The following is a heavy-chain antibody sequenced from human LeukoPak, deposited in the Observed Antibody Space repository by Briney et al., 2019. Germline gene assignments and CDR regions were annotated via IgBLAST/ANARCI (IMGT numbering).Heavy chain of an antibody. Sequence: GGSLRLSCAVSGFPVYTNPMSWVRQVPGKGLEWVSVIYTGGTTHYADTVKGRFTISRDNSKNTVYLEMNSLRAEDAAVYFCARSPAFYDGAVVKHYFDYWGQGTLVTVSS. V-gene: IGHV3-53*01. CDR2: IYTGGTT. CDR3: ARSPAFYDGAVVKHYFDY. J-gene: IGHJ4*02. CDR1: GFPVYTNP. D-gene: IGHD6-19*01.